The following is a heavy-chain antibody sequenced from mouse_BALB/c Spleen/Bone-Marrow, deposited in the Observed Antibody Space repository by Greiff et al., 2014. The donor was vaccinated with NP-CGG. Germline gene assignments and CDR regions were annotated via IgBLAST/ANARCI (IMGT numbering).Heavy chain of an antibody. V-gene: IGHV6-6*01. J-gene: IGHJ2*01. CDR2: IRTKADDHAT. CDR1: GFAFSDTW. Sequence: EVKLMESGGGLVQPGGSMKLSCAASGFAFSDTWLDWVRQSPEKGPEWVAEIRTKADDHATYYAESVKGRFTISRDDSISSVYLQMNSLRAEDTGIYYCTPNPFDYWGQGTTLTVSS. CDR3: TPNPFDY.